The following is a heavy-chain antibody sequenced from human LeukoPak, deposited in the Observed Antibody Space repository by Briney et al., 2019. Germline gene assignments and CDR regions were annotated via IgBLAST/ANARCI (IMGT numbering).Heavy chain of an antibody. J-gene: IGHJ4*02. CDR2: IYSGGSI. V-gene: IGHV3-53*01. D-gene: IGHD1-1*01. CDR1: GLIVSSNY. Sequence: PGGSLRLSCAASGLIVSSNYMTWVRQAPGEGLEWVSVIYSGGSIYYADSVKGRFTISRDNSRNTLYLQMNSLRAEDTAVYYCAKARSGSANWALQIFDNWGQGTLVTVSS. CDR3: AKARSGSANWALQIFDN.